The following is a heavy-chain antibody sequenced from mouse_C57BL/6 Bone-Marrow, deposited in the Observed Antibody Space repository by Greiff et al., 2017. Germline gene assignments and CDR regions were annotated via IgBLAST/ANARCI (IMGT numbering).Heavy chain of an antibody. CDR2: ISSGGSYT. D-gene: IGHD2-5*01. J-gene: IGHJ3*01. Sequence: EVKLVESGGDLVKPGGSLTLSCAASGFTFSSYCLSWVRPTPDKRLEWVATISSGGSYTYYPDSVKGRFTISRDTAKNTLYLQMSSLKSEDTAMYYYARHEAYYRNLGGQGTLVTVSA. V-gene: IGHV5-6*01. CDR3: ARHEAYYRNL. CDR1: GFTFSSYC.